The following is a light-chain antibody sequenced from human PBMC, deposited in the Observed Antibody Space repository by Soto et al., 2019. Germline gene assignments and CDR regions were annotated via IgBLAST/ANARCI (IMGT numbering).Light chain of an antibody. CDR3: QQYGSSGT. V-gene: IGKV3-20*01. Sequence: ENVFTQSPSTPCSSPGERATPSSTASQSVSNNYLAWYQQKPGQAPRLLIYGASNRATGIPDRFSGSGSGTDFTLTISRLEPEDFAVYYCQQYGSSGTFGQGTKVDI. J-gene: IGKJ1*01. CDR2: GAS. CDR1: QSVSNNY.